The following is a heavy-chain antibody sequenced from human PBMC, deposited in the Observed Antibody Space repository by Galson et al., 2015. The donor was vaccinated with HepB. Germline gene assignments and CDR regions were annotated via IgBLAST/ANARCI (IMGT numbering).Heavy chain of an antibody. V-gene: IGHV3-23*01. CDR2: ISGSGGST. CDR1: GFTFSSYA. CDR3: AKRFEPGYSILTPFDY. Sequence: SLRLSCAASGFTFSSYAMSWVRQAPGKGLEWVSAISGSGGSTYYADSVKGRFTISRDNSKNTLYLQMNSLRAEDTAVYYCAKRFEPGYSILTPFDYWGQGTLVTVSS. D-gene: IGHD6-13*01. J-gene: IGHJ4*02.